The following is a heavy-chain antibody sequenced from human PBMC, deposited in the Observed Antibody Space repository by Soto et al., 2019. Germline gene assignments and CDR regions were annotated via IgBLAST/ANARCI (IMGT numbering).Heavy chain of an antibody. CDR3: ARVQYYDSSGYLPFWFDP. V-gene: IGHV4-59*01. D-gene: IGHD3-22*01. CDR2: IYYSGST. CDR1: GGSISSYY. J-gene: IGHJ5*02. Sequence: QVQLQEVGPGLVTPSETLSLTCTVSGGSISSYYWSWIRQPPGKGLEWIGYIYYSGSTNYNPSLKSRVTISVDTSMNQFSLKLSSVTAADTAVYYCARVQYYDSSGYLPFWFDPWGQGTLVTVSS.